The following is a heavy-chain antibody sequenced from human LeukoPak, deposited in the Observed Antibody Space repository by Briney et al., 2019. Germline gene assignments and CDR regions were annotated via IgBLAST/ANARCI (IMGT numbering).Heavy chain of an antibody. D-gene: IGHD1-26*01. Sequence: GGSLRLACAASGFTFSSFWMSWVRQAPGKGLEWVANIKQDGSEKYYVDSVMGRFTISRDNAKNSLYLQMNSLRAEDTAVYYCAREVGATIFDYWGQGTLVTVSS. CDR1: GFTFSSFW. J-gene: IGHJ4*02. V-gene: IGHV3-7*01. CDR2: IKQDGSEK. CDR3: AREVGATIFDY.